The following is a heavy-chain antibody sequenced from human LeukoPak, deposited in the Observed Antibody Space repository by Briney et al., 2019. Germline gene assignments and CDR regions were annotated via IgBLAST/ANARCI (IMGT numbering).Heavy chain of an antibody. Sequence: GASVKVSCKASGYTFTSYGISWVRQAPGQGLEWMGWISAYNGNTNYAQKLQGRVTMTTDTSTSTAYMELRSLRSDDTAVYYCARNVVPAAPPAGWFDPWGQGTLVTVSS. J-gene: IGHJ5*02. CDR2: ISAYNGNT. CDR1: GYTFTSYG. CDR3: ARNVVPAAPPAGWFDP. D-gene: IGHD2-2*01. V-gene: IGHV1-18*01.